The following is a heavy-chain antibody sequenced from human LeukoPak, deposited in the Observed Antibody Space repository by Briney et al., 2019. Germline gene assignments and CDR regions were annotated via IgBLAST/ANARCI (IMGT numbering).Heavy chain of an antibody. Sequence: MSSETLSLTCAVSGGSITSGGYYWSWIRQPPGKGLEWIGEINHSGSTNYNPSLKSRVTISVDTSKNQFSLKLSSVTAADTAVYYCARVSSGWYRGGWFDPWGQGTLVTVSS. V-gene: IGHV4-34*01. J-gene: IGHJ5*02. CDR3: ARVSSGWYRGGWFDP. D-gene: IGHD6-19*01. CDR2: INHSGST. CDR1: GGSITSGGYY.